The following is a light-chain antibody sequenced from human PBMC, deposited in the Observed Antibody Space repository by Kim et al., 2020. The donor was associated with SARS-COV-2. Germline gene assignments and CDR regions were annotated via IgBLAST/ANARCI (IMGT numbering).Light chain of an antibody. Sequence: VSPGERATLSCRASQSVSSNLAWYQQKPGQAPRLLIYGASTRATGIPARFSGSGSGTEFTLTISSLQSEDFAVYYCQQYNNWPLLTFGGGTKVEIK. CDR2: GAS. CDR1: QSVSSN. J-gene: IGKJ4*01. CDR3: QQYNNWPLLT. V-gene: IGKV3-15*01.